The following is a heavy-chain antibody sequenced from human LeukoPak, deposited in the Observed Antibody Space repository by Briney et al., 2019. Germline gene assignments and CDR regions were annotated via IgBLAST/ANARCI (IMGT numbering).Heavy chain of an antibody. J-gene: IGHJ4*02. V-gene: IGHV3-74*01. D-gene: IGHD3-3*01. Sequence: GGSLRLSCAASGFTFSSYWMHWVRQAPGKGLMWVSRINSDGSTTNYADSVKGRFTISRDNTKNTLYLQMNSLRAEDTAVYYCARHSTFFGVVIIKGRVRGPFDYWGQGTLVTVSS. CDR1: GFTFSSYW. CDR2: INSDGSTT. CDR3: ARHSTFFGVVIIKGRVRGPFDY.